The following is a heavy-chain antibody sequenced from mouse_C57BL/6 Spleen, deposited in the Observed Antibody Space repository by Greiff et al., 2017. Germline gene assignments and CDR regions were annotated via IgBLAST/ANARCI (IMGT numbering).Heavy chain of an antibody. Sequence: EVKLQESGPGLVKPSQSLSLTCSVTGYSITSGYYWNWTRQFPGNKLEWMGYISYDGSNNYNPSLKNRISITRDTSKNQFFLKLNSVTTEDTATYYCARAGSYAMDYWGQGTSVTVSS. CDR3: ARAGSYAMDY. D-gene: IGHD3-2*02. J-gene: IGHJ4*01. CDR2: ISYDGSN. CDR1: GYSITSGYY. V-gene: IGHV3-6*01.